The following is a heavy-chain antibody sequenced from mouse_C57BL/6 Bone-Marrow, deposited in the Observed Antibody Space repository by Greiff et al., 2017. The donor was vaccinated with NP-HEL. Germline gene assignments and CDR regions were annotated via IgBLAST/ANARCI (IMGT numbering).Heavy chain of an antibody. CDR2: NYPGDGDT. Sequence: QVQLQQSGAELVKPGASVKISCKASGYEFSSYWMNWVKQRPGKGLEWIGQNYPGDGDTNYTGKFKGKATLTADKSSSTAYMKLSSLNSEDSAVYFCAGGLWSYWGQGTLVTVSA. V-gene: IGHV1-80*01. CDR3: AGGLWSY. CDR1: GYEFSSYW. J-gene: IGHJ3*01. D-gene: IGHD1-1*02.